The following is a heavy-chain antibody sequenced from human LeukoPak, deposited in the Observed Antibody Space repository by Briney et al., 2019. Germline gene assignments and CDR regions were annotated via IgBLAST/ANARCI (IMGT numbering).Heavy chain of an antibody. D-gene: IGHD3-22*01. CDR2: INHSGST. Sequence: SETLSLTCAVYGGSFSGYYWSWIRQPPGKGLEWIGEINHSGSTNYNPSLKSRVTISVDTSKNQFSLKLSSVTAADTAVYYCGRGTTMMRNALDIWGQGTMVTVSS. J-gene: IGHJ3*02. V-gene: IGHV4-34*01. CDR3: GRGTTMMRNALDI. CDR1: GGSFSGYY.